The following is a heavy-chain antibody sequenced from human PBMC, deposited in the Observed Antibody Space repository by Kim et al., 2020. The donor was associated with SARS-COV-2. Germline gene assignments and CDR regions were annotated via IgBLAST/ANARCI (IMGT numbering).Heavy chain of an antibody. Sequence: GGSLRLSCAASGFTFSSYSMNWVRQAPGKGLEWVSYISSSSSTIYYADSVKGRFTISRDNAKNSLYLQMNSLRDEDTAVYYCARDGIRDYYGSGSYFDYWGQGTLVTVSS. V-gene: IGHV3-48*02. CDR3: ARDGIRDYYGSGSYFDY. D-gene: IGHD3-10*01. J-gene: IGHJ4*02. CDR2: ISSSSSTI. CDR1: GFTFSSYS.